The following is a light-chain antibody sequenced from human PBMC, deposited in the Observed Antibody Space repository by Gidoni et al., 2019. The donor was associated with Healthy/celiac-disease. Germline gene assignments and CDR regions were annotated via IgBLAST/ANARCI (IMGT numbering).Light chain of an antibody. Sequence: SYVLTQPPSVSVAPGQTARITCGGNNIGSKSVHWSQQKPGQAPVLVVYDDSERPSGIPERFSGSNSGNTATLTISRVEAGDEADYYCQVWDSSSDHVVFGGGTKLTVL. CDR3: QVWDSSSDHVV. V-gene: IGLV3-21*02. J-gene: IGLJ2*01. CDR1: NIGSKS. CDR2: DDS.